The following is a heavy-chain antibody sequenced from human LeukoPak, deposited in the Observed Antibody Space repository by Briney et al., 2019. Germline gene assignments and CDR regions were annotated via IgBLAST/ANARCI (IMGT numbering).Heavy chain of an antibody. CDR2: INSDGSST. D-gene: IGHD3-22*01. CDR1: GFTFSSYA. CDR3: ARINYYDSSGFDY. Sequence: GGSLRLSCAASGFTFSSYAMSWVRQAPGKGLVWVSRINSDGSSTSYADSVKGRFTISRDNAKNTLYLQMNSLRAEDTAVYYCARINYYDSSGFDYWGQGNLVTVSS. V-gene: IGHV3-74*01. J-gene: IGHJ4*02.